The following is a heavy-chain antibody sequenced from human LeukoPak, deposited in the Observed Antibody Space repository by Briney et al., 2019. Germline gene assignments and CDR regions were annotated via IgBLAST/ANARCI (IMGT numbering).Heavy chain of an antibody. J-gene: IGHJ4*02. CDR2: ISGSGGST. V-gene: IGHV3-23*01. D-gene: IGHD3-10*01. CDR3: AKNFGLPSYPLDY. CDR1: GLTFSSYA. Sequence: GGSLRLSCAAAGLTFSSYAMSLVRQAPGKGLEWVSAISGSGGSTYYADSVKGRFTISRDNSKNTLYLQMNSLRAEDTAVYYCAKNFGLPSYPLDYWGQGTLVTVSS.